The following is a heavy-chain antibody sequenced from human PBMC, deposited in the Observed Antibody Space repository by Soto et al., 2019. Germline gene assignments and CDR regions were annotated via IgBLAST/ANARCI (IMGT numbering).Heavy chain of an antibody. V-gene: IGHV1-3*01. CDR1: GYTFTSCA. Sequence: SVKVSCKASGYTFTSCAMHWVRQAPGQRLEWMGWINAGNGDTNYSQKFQGRVTISRDTSANTVYMGLSSLRSEDTAVYYCARGSSGSYLIDYWGQGTLVTVSS. CDR3: ARGSSGSYLIDY. J-gene: IGHJ4*02. D-gene: IGHD1-26*01. CDR2: INAGNGDT.